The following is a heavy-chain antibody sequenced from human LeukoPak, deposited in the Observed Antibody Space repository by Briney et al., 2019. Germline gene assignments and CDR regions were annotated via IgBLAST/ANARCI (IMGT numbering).Heavy chain of an antibody. CDR3: ATADLTYYYDSSGYYYTTNPFDY. CDR1: GFTFSRYS. CDR2: IISSSYI. V-gene: IGHV3-21*01. J-gene: IGHJ4*02. Sequence: GGSLRLSCAASGFTFSRYSMNWVRQAPGKGLQWVSSIISSSYIYYADSVKGRFTISRDNAKNSLFLQMNSLRAEDTAVYYCATADLTYYYDSSGYYYTTNPFDYWGQGTLVTVSS. D-gene: IGHD3-22*01.